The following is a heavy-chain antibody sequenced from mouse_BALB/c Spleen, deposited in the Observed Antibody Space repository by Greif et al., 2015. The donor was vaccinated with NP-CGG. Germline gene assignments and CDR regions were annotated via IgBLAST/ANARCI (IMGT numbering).Heavy chain of an antibody. Sequence: EVQLQQSGPDLVKPSQSLSLTCTVTGYSITSGYSWHLIRQFPENKLEWMGYIHYSGSTNYNPSLKSRISITRDTSKNQFFLQLNSVTTEDSATYYCARKYGNYVGYFDVWGAGTTVTVS. J-gene: IGHJ1*01. V-gene: IGHV3-1*02. CDR1: GYSITSGYS. CDR3: ARKYGNYVGYFDV. D-gene: IGHD2-10*02. CDR2: IHYSGST.